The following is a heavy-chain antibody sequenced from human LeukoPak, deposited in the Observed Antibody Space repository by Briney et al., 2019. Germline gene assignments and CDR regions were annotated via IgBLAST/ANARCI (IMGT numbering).Heavy chain of an antibody. J-gene: IGHJ3*02. Sequence: GASVKVSCKASGYTFTSYDFNWVRQATGQGLEWMGWVNPDSGNTGYAQKSQGRVTITRDTSISTAYMELSSLRSEDTAVYYCARDWRNSGYDSSDAFDIWGQGTMVTVSS. CDR1: GYTFTSYD. V-gene: IGHV1-8*03. D-gene: IGHD5-12*01. CDR3: ARDWRNSGYDSSDAFDI. CDR2: VNPDSGNT.